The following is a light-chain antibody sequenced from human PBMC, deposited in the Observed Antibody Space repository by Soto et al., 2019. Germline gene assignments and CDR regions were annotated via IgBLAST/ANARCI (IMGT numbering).Light chain of an antibody. J-gene: IGKJ4*01. CDR2: SAS. CDR3: QQYGVSPT. CDR1: QDINKF. V-gene: IGKV1-9*01. Sequence: IQLTQSPSPLSASVGDRVTITCRASQDINKFLAWFQQNPGKAPKLLVYSASTLQSAVPSRFSGSGSGTDFALTISSLQPEDFATYYCQQYGVSPTFGGGTKVEIK.